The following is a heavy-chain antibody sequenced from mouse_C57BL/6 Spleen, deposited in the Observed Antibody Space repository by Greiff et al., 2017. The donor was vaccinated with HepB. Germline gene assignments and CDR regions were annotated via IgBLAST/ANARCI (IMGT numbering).Heavy chain of an antibody. J-gene: IGHJ3*01. Sequence: EVKLMDSGGGLVKPGGSLKLSCAASGFTFSSYAMSWVRQTPEKRLEWVATISDGGSYTYYPDNVKGRFTISRDNTTNNLYLQMSHLKSEDTAMYYCGRDQGYGSSPEWFAYWGQGTLVTVSA. D-gene: IGHD1-1*01. CDR3: GRDQGYGSSPEWFAY. CDR2: ISDGGSYT. V-gene: IGHV5-4*01. CDR1: GFTFSSYA.